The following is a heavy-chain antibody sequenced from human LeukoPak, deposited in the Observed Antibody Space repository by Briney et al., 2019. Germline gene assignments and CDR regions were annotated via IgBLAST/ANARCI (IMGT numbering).Heavy chain of an antibody. CDR3: ARQTVVDSSSPFDY. J-gene: IGHJ4*02. Sequence: GESLKISCTVSGYSFTTYWIGWVRQMPGKGLEWMGIIYPGDSDTRYSPSFQGQVTISADKSISTAYLQWSSLKASDTAMYYCARQTVVDSSSPFDYWGQGTLVTVSS. V-gene: IGHV5-51*01. D-gene: IGHD6-13*01. CDR2: IYPGDSDT. CDR1: GYSFTTYW.